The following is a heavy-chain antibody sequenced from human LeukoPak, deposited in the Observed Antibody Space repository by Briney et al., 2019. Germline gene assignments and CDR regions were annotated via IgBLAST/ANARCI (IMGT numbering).Heavy chain of an antibody. D-gene: IGHD3-10*01. Sequence: EASVKVSCKASGYTFTGYYMHWVRQAPGQGLEWMGWINPNSGGTNYAQKFQGRVTMTRDTSTSTAYMELSSLRSEDTAVYYCARVPYGSGSYRDYWGQGTLVTVSS. CDR2: INPNSGGT. V-gene: IGHV1-2*02. J-gene: IGHJ4*02. CDR3: ARVPYGSGSYRDY. CDR1: GYTFTGYY.